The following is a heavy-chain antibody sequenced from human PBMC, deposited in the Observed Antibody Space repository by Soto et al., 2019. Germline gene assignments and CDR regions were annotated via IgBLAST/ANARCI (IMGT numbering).Heavy chain of an antibody. J-gene: IGHJ4*02. V-gene: IGHV3-23*01. D-gene: IGHD2-2*02. CDR1: GFTFSNYA. CDR3: AKSPLYRSPWLTPTTCFDY. CDR2: ISDTGDSK. Sequence: EGSLRLSCEASGFTFSNYAMSWVRHPPGKGLVWVSTISDTGDSKYYEGSVRRRFTISRDNTKNMLYLQMVSLGAENTAVFFCAKSPLYRSPWLTPTTCFDYWGQGALVTVSS.